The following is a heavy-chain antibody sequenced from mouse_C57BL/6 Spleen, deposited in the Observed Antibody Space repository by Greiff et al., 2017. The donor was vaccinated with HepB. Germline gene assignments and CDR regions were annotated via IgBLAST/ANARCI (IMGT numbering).Heavy chain of an antibody. CDR2: INPSSGYT. Sequence: VQLQQSGAELARPGASVKMSCKASGYTFTSYTMHWVKQRPGQGLEWIGYINPSSGYTKYNQKFKDKATLTADKSSSPAYMQLSSLTSEDSAVYYCARCPYDYYAMDYWGQGTSVTVSS. CDR1: GYTFTSYT. V-gene: IGHV1-4*01. CDR3: ARCPYDYYAMDY. J-gene: IGHJ4*01.